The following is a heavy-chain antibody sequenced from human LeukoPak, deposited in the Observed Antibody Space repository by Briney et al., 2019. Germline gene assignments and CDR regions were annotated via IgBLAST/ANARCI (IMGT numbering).Heavy chain of an antibody. J-gene: IGHJ3*02. V-gene: IGHV3-33*01. CDR1: GFTFSSYG. CDR3: ARRWDDAFDI. CDR2: IGYDGSNK. D-gene: IGHD1-26*01. Sequence: GGALRLSCAASGFTFSSYGMHWVRQAPGKGLEWVAVIGYDGSNKYYADSVKGRFTISRDNSRNTLYLQMNSLRAEDTAVYYCARRWDDAFDIWGQGTMVTVSS.